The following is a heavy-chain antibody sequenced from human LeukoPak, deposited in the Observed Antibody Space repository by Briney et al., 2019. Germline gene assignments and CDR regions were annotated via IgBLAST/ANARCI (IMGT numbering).Heavy chain of an antibody. CDR3: AKTTTGYRSGRYPGWPVDY. V-gene: IGHV3-23*01. D-gene: IGHD6-19*01. Sequence: GGSLRLSCAASGFTFSSYAVSRVRQAPGKGLEWVSAISGSGGGTYYADSVKGRFTISRDNSKNTLYLQMNSLSTEDTAVYYCAKTTTGYRSGRYPGWPVDYWGQGTLVTVSS. J-gene: IGHJ4*02. CDR2: ISGSGGGT. CDR1: GFTFSSYA.